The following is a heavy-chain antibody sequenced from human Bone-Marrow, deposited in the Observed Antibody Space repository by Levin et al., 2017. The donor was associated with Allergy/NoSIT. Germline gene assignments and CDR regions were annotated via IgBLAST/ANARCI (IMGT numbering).Heavy chain of an antibody. J-gene: IGHJ4*02. CDR2: SNPDGSST. V-gene: IGHV3-74*01. CDR3: VRDFDRTFDY. CDR1: GFTFGNYW. Sequence: SCAVSGFTFGNYWMYWVRQAPGKGLVWVSYSNPDGSSTTYAGSVKGRFTISRDNAKNTLYLQMDSLRAEDTGVYYCVRDFDRTFDYWGQGTLVTVSS.